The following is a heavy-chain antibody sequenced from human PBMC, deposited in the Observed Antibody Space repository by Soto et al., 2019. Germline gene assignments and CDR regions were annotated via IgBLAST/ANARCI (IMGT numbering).Heavy chain of an antibody. CDR2: IDPSDSYT. V-gene: IGHV5-10-1*01. J-gene: IGHJ6*01. D-gene: IGHD1-1*01. Sequence: PGESLKISCKGSGYSFTSYWISWVRQMPGKGLEWMGRIDPSDSYTNYSPSFQGHVTISADKSISTAYLQWSSLKASDTAMYYCARHGTTGTFSIYYYYGMDVWGKGPRSPSPQ. CDR1: GYSFTSYW. CDR3: ARHGTTGTFSIYYYYGMDV.